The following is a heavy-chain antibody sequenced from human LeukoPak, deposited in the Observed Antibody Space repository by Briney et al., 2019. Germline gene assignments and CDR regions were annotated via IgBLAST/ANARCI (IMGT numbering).Heavy chain of an antibody. Sequence: PGGSLRLSCAASGFSFSSYSMNWVRQAPGKGLEWVSSISSSSIYLYYADSMKGRVTISRDNAKNSLYLQMNSLRAEDTAVYYCARDPTLRSSAYSYYYMDVWGKGTTVTVSS. CDR3: ARDPTLRSSAYSYYYMDV. CDR2: ISSSSIYL. D-gene: IGHD5/OR15-5a*01. V-gene: IGHV3-21*06. J-gene: IGHJ6*03. CDR1: GFSFSSYS.